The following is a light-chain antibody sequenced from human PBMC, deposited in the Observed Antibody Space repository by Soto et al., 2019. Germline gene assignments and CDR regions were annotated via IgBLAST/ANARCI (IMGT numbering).Light chain of an antibody. CDR1: VSDIGAYNF. V-gene: IGLV2-8*01. CDR2: GVT. Sequence: QSALAQPPSASGSPGQSVTISCTGSVSDIGAYNFVSWYQQHPGKAPKLMIFGVTERPSGVPDRFSGSKSGNTASLTISGLQAEDEAFYYCSSYTTRSTLVFGSGTTLTVL. CDR3: SSYTTRSTLV. J-gene: IGLJ6*01.